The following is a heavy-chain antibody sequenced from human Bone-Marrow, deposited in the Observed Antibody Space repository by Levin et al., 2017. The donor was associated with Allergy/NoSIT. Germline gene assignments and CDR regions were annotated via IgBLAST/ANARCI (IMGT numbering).Heavy chain of an antibody. D-gene: IGHD1-14*01. V-gene: IGHV3-30*18. Sequence: GESLKISCAASGFTFSSYGMHWVRQAPGKGLEWVAVISYDGSNKYYADSVKGRFTISRDNSKNTLYLQMNSLRAEDTAVYYCAKSFRRYEDAFDIWGQGTMVTVSS. CDR2: ISYDGSNK. CDR3: AKSFRRYEDAFDI. J-gene: IGHJ3*02. CDR1: GFTFSSYG.